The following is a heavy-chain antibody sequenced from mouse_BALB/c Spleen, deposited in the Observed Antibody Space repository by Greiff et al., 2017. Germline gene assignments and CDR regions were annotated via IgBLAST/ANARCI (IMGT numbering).Heavy chain of an antibody. CDR3: ARWGYALLGY. V-gene: IGHV1-7*01. CDR1: GYTFTSYW. D-gene: IGHD3-1*01. J-gene: IGHJ2*01. Sequence: QVQLKESGAELAKPGASVKMSCKASGYTFTSYWMHWVKQRPGQGLEWIGYINPSTGYTEYNQKFKDKATLTADKSSSTAYMQLSSLTSEDSAVYYCARWGYALLGYWGQGTTITVSS. CDR2: INPSTGYT.